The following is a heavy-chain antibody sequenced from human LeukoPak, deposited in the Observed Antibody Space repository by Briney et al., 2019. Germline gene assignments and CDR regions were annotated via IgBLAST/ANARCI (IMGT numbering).Heavy chain of an antibody. D-gene: IGHD6-25*01. Sequence: ASVTVSCTASAYTFTDYYIHWVRQAPGQGLEWMGSIHPNSGDTNYAQKFQGRVTMTRDTSISTAYMELSRLSSDDTAVFYCARDSSGPLNWFDPWGQGTLVTVSS. CDR2: IHPNSGDT. CDR3: ARDSSGPLNWFDP. J-gene: IGHJ5*02. V-gene: IGHV1-2*02. CDR1: AYTFTDYY.